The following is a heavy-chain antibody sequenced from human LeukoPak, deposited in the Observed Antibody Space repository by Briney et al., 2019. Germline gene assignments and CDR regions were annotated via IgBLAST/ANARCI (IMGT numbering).Heavy chain of an antibody. CDR2: IRFDGSKT. J-gene: IGHJ4*02. CDR1: GFSFSSYG. CDR3: ARGYGESHFDS. V-gene: IGHV3-30*02. D-gene: IGHD5-18*01. Sequence: GRSLRLSCAASGFSFSSYGVHWVRQAPGKGLEWVAFIRFDGSKTYYADSVKGRFTISRDNSKNTLYLQMNSLRVEDTGVYYCARGYGESHFDSWGRGSLVTVSS.